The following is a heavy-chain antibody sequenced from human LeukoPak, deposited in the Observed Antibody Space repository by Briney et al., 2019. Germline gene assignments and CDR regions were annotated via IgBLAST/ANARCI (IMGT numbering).Heavy chain of an antibody. CDR2: IWYDGSNK. J-gene: IGHJ4*02. CDR3: ARDAPSIAGELDY. CDR1: GFTFSSYG. D-gene: IGHD1-26*01. V-gene: IGHV3-33*01. Sequence: GGSLRLSCAASGFTFSSYGMHWVRQAPGKGLEWVAVIWYDGSNKYYADSVKGRFTISGDNSKNTLYLQMNSPRAEDTAVYYCARDAPSIAGELDYWGQGTLVTVSS.